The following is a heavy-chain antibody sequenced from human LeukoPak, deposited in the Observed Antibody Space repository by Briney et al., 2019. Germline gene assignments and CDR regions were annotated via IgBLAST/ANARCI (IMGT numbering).Heavy chain of an antibody. Sequence: AGSLRLSCAAAGFTFSSCAMHWVRQAPGKGLEWVALIWYDGSNKYYADSVRGRFTISRDNSKNTLYLQMNSLRAEDTAVYYCAGGSGDYSPDYWGQGTLVTVSS. J-gene: IGHJ4*02. D-gene: IGHD4-17*01. CDR1: GFTFSSCA. V-gene: IGHV3-33*01. CDR2: IWYDGSNK. CDR3: AGGSGDYSPDY.